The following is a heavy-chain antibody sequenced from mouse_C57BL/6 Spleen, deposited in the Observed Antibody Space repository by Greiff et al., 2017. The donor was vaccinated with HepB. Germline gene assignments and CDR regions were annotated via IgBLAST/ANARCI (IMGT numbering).Heavy chain of an antibody. D-gene: IGHD2-4*01. CDR3: ATFDDYDGDYYAMDY. Sequence: EVQLQQSGAELVRPGASVKLSCTASGFNIKDYYMHWVKQRPEQGLEWIGRIDPEDGDTEYAPKFQGKATMTADTSSNTAYLQLSSLTSEDTAVYYCATFDDYDGDYYAMDYWGQGTSVTVSS. CDR1: GFNIKDYY. V-gene: IGHV14-1*01. J-gene: IGHJ4*01. CDR2: IDPEDGDT.